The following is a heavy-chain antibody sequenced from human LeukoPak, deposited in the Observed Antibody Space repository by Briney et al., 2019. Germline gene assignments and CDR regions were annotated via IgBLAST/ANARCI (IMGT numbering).Heavy chain of an antibody. D-gene: IGHD5-18*01. J-gene: IGHJ4*02. V-gene: IGHV4-61*02. Sequence: SETLSLTCTVSGGSISSGSYYWSWIRQPAGKGLEWIGRIYTSGSTYYNPSLKSRVTISVDTSKNQFSLKLSSVTAADTAVYYCVRDSSWYSYGYDIDYWGQGTLVTVSS. CDR3: VRDSSWYSYGYDIDY. CDR2: IYTSGST. CDR1: GGSISSGSYY.